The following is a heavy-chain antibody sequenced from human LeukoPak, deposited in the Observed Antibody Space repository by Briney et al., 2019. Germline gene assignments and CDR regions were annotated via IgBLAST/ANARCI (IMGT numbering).Heavy chain of an antibody. Sequence: GGSLRLSCAASGFTFSSSAMNWVRQAPGKGLEWVSSINNVGSHIYYAGSVRGRFTISRDNAKNLLYLQMDSLGAEDTAVYYCARDPTQYLRYGYFDYWGQGILVTVSS. CDR2: INNVGSHI. J-gene: IGHJ4*02. D-gene: IGHD4-11*01. CDR1: GFTFSSSA. CDR3: ARDPTQYLRYGYFDY. V-gene: IGHV3-21*01.